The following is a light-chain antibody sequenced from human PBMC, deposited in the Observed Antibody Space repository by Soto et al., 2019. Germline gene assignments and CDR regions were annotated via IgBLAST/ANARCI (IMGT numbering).Light chain of an antibody. V-gene: IGKV3-11*01. J-gene: IGKJ4*01. CDR3: QQRAGWPPT. CDR1: QSLSSY. Sequence: ILLTQSPSTVSLSPGERATLSCWASQSLSSYLAWYQQKPGQAPRLLIYDASNRANGIPARFTGSGSGTDFTLTISSLQPEDFEVYFCQQRAGWPPTFGGGTKVDI. CDR2: DAS.